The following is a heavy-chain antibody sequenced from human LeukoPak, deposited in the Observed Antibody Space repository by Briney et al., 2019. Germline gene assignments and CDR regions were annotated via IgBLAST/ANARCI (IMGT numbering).Heavy chain of an antibody. Sequence: PGGSLRLSCAASGFTFGNAWMSWVRQAPGKGLEWVGRIKSKTDGGTTDYAAPVKGRFTISRDDSKNTLYLQMNSLKTEDTAVYYCTTAPRTLTDYYYYGMDVWGKGTTVTVSS. CDR2: IKSKTDGGTT. J-gene: IGHJ6*04. CDR3: TTAPRTLTDYYYYGMDV. D-gene: IGHD1-1*01. V-gene: IGHV3-15*01. CDR1: GFTFGNAW.